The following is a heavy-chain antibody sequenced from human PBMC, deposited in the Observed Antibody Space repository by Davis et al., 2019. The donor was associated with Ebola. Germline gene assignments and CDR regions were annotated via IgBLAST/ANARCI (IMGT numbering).Heavy chain of an antibody. CDR1: GGTFSTYG. Sequence: AASVKVSCKASGGTFSTYGINWVRQAAGQGLEWMGGIIPIFGTANQAQKFQGRVTVTRDTSTTTVYMDLSSLRSEDTALYYCTTPGGQDSGYDVFDIWGQGTMVTVSS. D-gene: IGHD5-12*01. CDR3: TTPGGQDSGYDVFDI. V-gene: IGHV1-69*05. J-gene: IGHJ3*02. CDR2: IIPIFGTA.